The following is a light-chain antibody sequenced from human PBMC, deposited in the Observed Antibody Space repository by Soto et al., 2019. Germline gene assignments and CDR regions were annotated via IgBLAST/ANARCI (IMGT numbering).Light chain of an antibody. J-gene: IGLJ1*01. CDR1: SSDVGGYNY. Sequence: QSALTQPASVSGSPGQSITISCTGTSSDVGGYNYVSWYQQHPGKAPKLMIYEVSNRPSGVSNRFSGSKSGNTASLTISGVQAEDEGDYYCCSYAGNSYVFGTGTKVTVL. CDR2: EVS. CDR3: CSYAGNSYV. V-gene: IGLV2-14*01.